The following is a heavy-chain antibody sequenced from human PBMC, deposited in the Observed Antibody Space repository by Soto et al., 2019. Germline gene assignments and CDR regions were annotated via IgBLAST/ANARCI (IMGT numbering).Heavy chain of an antibody. V-gene: IGHV3-30*03. CDR2: ISNNSSHE. CDR3: VPNFDY. CDR1: GFIFSDYG. J-gene: IGHJ4*02. Sequence: QVEVVQSGGGVVQPGKSVRLPCKASGFIFSDYGVHWARQAPGKGLQWVAFISNNSSHEYYADSVKGRFTISRDNSQNTVYLHLKSLRPEDTAVYYCVPNFDYWGQGTRVNVSP.